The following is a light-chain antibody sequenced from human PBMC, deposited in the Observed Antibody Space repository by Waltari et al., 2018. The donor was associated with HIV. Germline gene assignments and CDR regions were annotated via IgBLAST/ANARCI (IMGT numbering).Light chain of an antibody. J-gene: IGLJ3*02. Sequence: QSVLTQPPSASGTPGQRVTIHCSGSRSNIGSNTVSWYQQLPGTAPKLFIYSNNQRPSGVPDRFSGSKSGTSASLAISGLQSEDEADYYCAAWDDSLNGWVFGGGTKLTVV. CDR1: RSNIGSNT. CDR2: SNN. CDR3: AAWDDSLNGWV. V-gene: IGLV1-44*01.